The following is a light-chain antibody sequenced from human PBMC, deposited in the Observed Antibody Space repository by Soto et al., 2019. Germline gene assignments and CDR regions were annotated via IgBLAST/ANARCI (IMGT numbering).Light chain of an antibody. V-gene: IGKV2-28*01. J-gene: IGKJ2*01. Sequence: DIVMTQSPLSLPVTPGEPASISCRSSQSLLYGAGYMYVDWYLQKPGQPPQLLIFLGSNRASGVPDRFRGSVSGTDFTLKISRVETEDVWVYYCMQTLQTPYTFGQGTKLEIK. CDR1: QSLLYGAGYMY. CDR3: MQTLQTPYT. CDR2: LGS.